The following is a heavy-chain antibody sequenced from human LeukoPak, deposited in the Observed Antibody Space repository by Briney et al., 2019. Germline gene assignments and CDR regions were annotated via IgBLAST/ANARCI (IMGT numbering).Heavy chain of an antibody. CDR1: GFTFSDYY. V-gene: IGHV3-11*01. Sequence: PGGSLRLSCAASGFTFSDYYMSWIRQAPGKGLEGVSYISSSGSTVYYADSVKGRFTISRDNAKNSLYLQMDSLRAEDTAVYYCARDFTMLRGVNDYWGQGTLVTVSS. J-gene: IGHJ4*02. CDR3: ARDFTMLRGVNDY. CDR2: ISSSGSTV. D-gene: IGHD3-10*01.